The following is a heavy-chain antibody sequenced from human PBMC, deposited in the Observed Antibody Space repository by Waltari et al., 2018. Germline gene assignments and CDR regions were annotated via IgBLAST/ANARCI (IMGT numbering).Heavy chain of an antibody. CDR2: ITPDVTSS. D-gene: IGHD2-21*02. J-gene: IGHJ3*02. CDR3: VREGHDYYNEGDAFDI. Sequence: EVQLVESGGGLVQSGGSLRLSCAASGFSISSYWMHWVRQAPGKGLAWFSHITPDVTSSTYADSVKGLFSISRDSAKNTLYLQMNSLRAEDTALYYCVREGHDYYNEGDAFDIWGHGTMVTVSS. V-gene: IGHV3-74*01. CDR1: GFSISSYW.